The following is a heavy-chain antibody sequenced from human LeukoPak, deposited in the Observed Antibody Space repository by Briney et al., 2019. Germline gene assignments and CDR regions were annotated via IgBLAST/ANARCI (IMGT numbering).Heavy chain of an antibody. CDR3: ARDPYCSGGSCTAGFDY. V-gene: IGHV3-30*04. CDR1: GFTFSSYA. J-gene: IGHJ4*02. CDR2: ISYDGSNK. Sequence: PGRSLRLSCAASGFTFSSYAMHWVRQAPGKGLEWVAVISYDGSNKYHADSVKGRFTISRDKSKNTLYLQMNSLRAEDTAVYYCARDPYCSGGSCTAGFDYWGQGTLVTVSS. D-gene: IGHD2-15*01.